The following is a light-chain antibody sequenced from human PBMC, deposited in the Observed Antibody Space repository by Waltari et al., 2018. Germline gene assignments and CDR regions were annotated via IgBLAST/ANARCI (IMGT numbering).Light chain of an antibody. V-gene: IGKV3-15*01. CDR3: QQYDHWPPA. CDR2: GAS. J-gene: IGKJ3*01. CDR1: QTIRSD. Sequence: ETVMTQSPATLSVSPGERVILSCRASQTIRSDLAWYQQKPGQSPRLLIYGASTRATEIPARFSGSGCGTEFTLTISSLQSEDFAFYYCQQYDHWPPAFGPGTKVDVK.